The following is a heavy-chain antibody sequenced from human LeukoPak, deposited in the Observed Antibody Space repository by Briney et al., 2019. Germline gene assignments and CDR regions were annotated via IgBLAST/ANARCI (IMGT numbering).Heavy chain of an antibody. CDR1: GFTFSNYD. CDR3: AKRGHYSINWYHYFDY. Sequence: PGRSLRLSCAASGFTFSNYDMHWVRQAPGKGLEWVAVIWFDGSNKFYADSVKGRFTISRDNSKNTLYLQMNSLRAEDTAVYYCAKRGHYSINWYHYFDYWGQGTLVTVSS. D-gene: IGHD6-13*01. V-gene: IGHV3-33*06. CDR2: IWFDGSNK. J-gene: IGHJ4*02.